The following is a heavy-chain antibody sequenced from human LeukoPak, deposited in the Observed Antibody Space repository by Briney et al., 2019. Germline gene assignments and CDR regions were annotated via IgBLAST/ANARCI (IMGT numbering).Heavy chain of an antibody. CDR1: GFTFSDYY. CDR2: INHSGST. Sequence: LRLSCAASGFTFSDYYMSWIRQPPGKGLEWIGEINHSGSTNYNPSLKSRVTISVDTSKNQFSLKLSSVTAADTAVYYCAREEAVDTTVGTSLNWFDPWGQGTLVTVSS. CDR3: AREEAVDTTVGTSLNWFDP. D-gene: IGHD5-18*01. J-gene: IGHJ5*02. V-gene: IGHV4-34*01.